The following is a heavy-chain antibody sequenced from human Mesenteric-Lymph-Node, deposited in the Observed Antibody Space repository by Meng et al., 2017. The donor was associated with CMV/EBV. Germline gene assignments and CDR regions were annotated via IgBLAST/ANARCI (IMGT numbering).Heavy chain of an antibody. CDR2: IYHSGST. J-gene: IGHJ5*02. CDR1: GYSISSGYY. V-gene: IGHV4-38-2*01. D-gene: IGHD2-2*02. Sequence: SETLSLTCPVSGYSISSGYYWGWIRQPPGKGLEWIGSIYHSGSTYYNPSLTSRVTISVDTSKNPFSLKLSSVTAADTAVYCCATTPSDIVVLPAAIGRDWFDPWGQGTLVTVSS. CDR3: ATTPSDIVVLPAAIGRDWFDP.